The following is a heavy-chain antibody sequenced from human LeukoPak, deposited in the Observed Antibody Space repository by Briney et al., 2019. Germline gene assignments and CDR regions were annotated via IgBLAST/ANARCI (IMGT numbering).Heavy chain of an antibody. J-gene: IGHJ4*02. V-gene: IGHV3-74*01. CDR1: GFTFSSYW. Sequence: PGGSLRLSCAASGFTFSSYWMHWVRQAPGKGLVWVSRINSDGSTTNYADTVKGRFTISRDNAKNTLYLQMNSLRVEDTAVYYCARDPYGGNSNWGQGTLVTVPS. CDR2: INSDGSTT. CDR3: ARDPYGGNSN. D-gene: IGHD4-23*01.